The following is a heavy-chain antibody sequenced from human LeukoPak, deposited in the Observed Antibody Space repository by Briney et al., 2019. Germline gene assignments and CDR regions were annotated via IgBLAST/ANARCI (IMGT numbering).Heavy chain of an antibody. CDR1: GFTFSSYA. D-gene: IGHD1-26*01. V-gene: IGHV3-23*01. Sequence: PGWSLRLSCAASGFTFSSYAMSWVRQAPGKGLEWVSAISGSGGSTYYADSVKGRFTISRDNSKNTLYLQMNSLRAEDTAVYYCANLIVGATYYFDYWGQGTLVTVSS. J-gene: IGHJ4*02. CDR2: ISGSGGST. CDR3: ANLIVGATYYFDY.